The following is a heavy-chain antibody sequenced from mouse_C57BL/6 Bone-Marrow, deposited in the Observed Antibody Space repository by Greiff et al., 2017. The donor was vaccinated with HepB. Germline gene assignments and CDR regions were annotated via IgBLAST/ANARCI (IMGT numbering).Heavy chain of an antibody. V-gene: IGHV1-50*01. Sequence: QVQLQQPGAELVKPGASVKLSCKASGYTFTSYWMQWVKQRPGQGLEWIGEIDPSDSYTNYNQKFKGKATLTVDTSSSTAYMQLSSLTSEDSAVYYCAREGWTGSFAYWGQGTLVTVSA. D-gene: IGHD4-1*01. CDR1: GYTFTSYW. J-gene: IGHJ3*01. CDR3: AREGWTGSFAY. CDR2: IDPSDSYT.